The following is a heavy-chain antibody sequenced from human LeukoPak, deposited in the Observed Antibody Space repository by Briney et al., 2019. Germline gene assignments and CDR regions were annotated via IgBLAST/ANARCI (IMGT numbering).Heavy chain of an antibody. D-gene: IGHD3-16*02. J-gene: IGHJ4*02. V-gene: IGHV4-39*01. CDR1: GASISGSSYY. CDR3: ARHDYVWGSHRYLVDY. Sequence: PSETLSLTCTVSGASISGSSYYWGWIRQPPGEGLEWIGSISYRGSTYYNPSLKSRVTISVDTSKNQFSLKLTSVTAADTAVYYCARHDYVWGSHRYLVDYWGQGTLVTVSS. CDR2: ISYRGST.